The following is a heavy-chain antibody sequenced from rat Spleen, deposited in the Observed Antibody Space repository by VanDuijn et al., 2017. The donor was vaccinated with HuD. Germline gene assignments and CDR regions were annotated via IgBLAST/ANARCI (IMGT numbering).Heavy chain of an antibody. J-gene: IGHJ2*01. CDR2: ISTGGGNT. V-gene: IGHV5-25*01. D-gene: IGHD1-4*01. CDR1: GFTFRDYY. Sequence: EVQLVESDGGLVQPGRSLKLSCAASGFTFRDYYMAWVRQAPTKGLEWVASISTGGGNTYYRDSVKGRFTISRDNAKSTLYLQMDSLRSEDTATYYCARHSGTRVYYFDYWGQGVMVTVSS. CDR3: ARHSGTRVYYFDY.